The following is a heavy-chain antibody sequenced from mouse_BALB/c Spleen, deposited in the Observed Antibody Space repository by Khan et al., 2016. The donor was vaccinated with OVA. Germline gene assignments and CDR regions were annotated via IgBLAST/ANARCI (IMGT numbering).Heavy chain of an antibody. CDR1: GFNIKDTY. CDR3: ATYFYGSSRYFDY. V-gene: IGHV14-3*02. D-gene: IGHD1-1*01. CDR2: IDPANGNS. J-gene: IGHJ2*01. Sequence: IQLVQSGSEFVKPGASVRLSCTASGFNIKDTYMHWVKQRPEQGLEWIGRIDPANGNSKYDPKFQGKATITADTSSNTAYLQLSSLTSEDTAVYYCATYFYGSSRYFDYWGQGTTLTVSS.